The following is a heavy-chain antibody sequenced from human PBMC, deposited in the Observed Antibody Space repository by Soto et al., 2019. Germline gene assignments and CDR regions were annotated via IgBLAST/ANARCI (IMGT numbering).Heavy chain of an antibody. Sequence: SETLSLTCTVSGGSISSGGYYWSWIRQQPGKGLEWIGYIYYSGSTYYNPSLKSRVTISVDTSKNQFSLKLSSVTAADTAVYYCARVPGITIFGVSPFYYMDVWGKGTTVTLSS. CDR1: GGSISSGGYY. CDR2: IYYSGST. J-gene: IGHJ6*03. CDR3: ARVPGITIFGVSPFYYMDV. D-gene: IGHD3-3*01. V-gene: IGHV4-31*03.